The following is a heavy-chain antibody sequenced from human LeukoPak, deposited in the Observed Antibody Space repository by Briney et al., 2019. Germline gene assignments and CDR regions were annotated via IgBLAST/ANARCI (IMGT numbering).Heavy chain of an antibody. CDR1: GGSFSGYY. Sequence: SETLSLTCAVYGGSFSGYYWSWIRQPPGKGLEWIGETNHSGSTNYNPSLESRVTISVDTSKNQFSLKLSSVTAADTAVYYCGVSSSSSKGSFDYWGQGTLVTVSS. V-gene: IGHV4-34*01. CDR2: TNHSGST. D-gene: IGHD2-2*01. J-gene: IGHJ4*02. CDR3: GVSSSSSKGSFDY.